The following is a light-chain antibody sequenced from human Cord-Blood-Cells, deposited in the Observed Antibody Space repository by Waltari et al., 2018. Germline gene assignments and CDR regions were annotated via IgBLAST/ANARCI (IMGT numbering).Light chain of an antibody. V-gene: IGLV1-40*01. CDR2: GNS. CDR1: SSNIGGGYD. Sequence: QSVLTQPPSVSGAPGQRVPISCPGSSSNIGGGYDVSWYHQLPGTAPKLLIYGNSNRPSGVPDRFSGSKSGTSASLAITGLQAEDEADYYCQSYDSSLSGYVFGTGTKVTVL. J-gene: IGLJ1*01. CDR3: QSYDSSLSGYV.